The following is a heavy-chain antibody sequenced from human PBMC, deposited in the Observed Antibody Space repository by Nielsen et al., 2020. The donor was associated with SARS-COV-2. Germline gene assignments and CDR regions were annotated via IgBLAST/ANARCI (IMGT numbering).Heavy chain of an antibody. J-gene: IGHJ5*02. Sequence: LRLSCTVSGGSISSGGYYWSWIRQHPGKGLEWIGYIYYSGSTYYNPPLKSRVTISVDTSKNQFSLKLSSVTAADTAVYYCARRDEDWFDPWGQGTLVTVSS. CDR2: IYYSGST. CDR1: GGSISSGGYY. CDR3: ARRDEDWFDP. V-gene: IGHV4-31*03.